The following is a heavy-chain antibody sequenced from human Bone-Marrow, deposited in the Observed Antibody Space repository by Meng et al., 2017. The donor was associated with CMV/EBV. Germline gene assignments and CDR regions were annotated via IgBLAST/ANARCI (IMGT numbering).Heavy chain of an antibody. CDR1: GFTLSSYD. J-gene: IGHJ4*02. CDR3: ARGSGVNMFRGAIGAFDS. D-gene: IGHD3-16*02. V-gene: IGHV3-13*01. CDR2: VGTEDDA. Sequence: GEYLKISCAASGFTLSSYDMHWVRQVTGKGLECVSGVGTEDDAYYRDSVKRRFTISRENGMNSMYLQMDSLTVGDTAIYYCARGSGVNMFRGAIGAFDSLGLGTLVTVSS.